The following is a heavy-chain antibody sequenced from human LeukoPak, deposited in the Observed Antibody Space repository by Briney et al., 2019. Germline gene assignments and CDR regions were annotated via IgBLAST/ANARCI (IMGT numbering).Heavy chain of an antibody. Sequence: GGSLRLSCAASGFTFSSHAMHWVRQAPGKGLEYVSAISSNGGSTYYANSVKVRFTISRDNSKNTLYLQMGSLRAEDMAVYYCARVGYCSSTNCFTNYFDYWGQGTLVTVSS. CDR1: GFTFSSHA. D-gene: IGHD2-2*01. J-gene: IGHJ4*02. CDR2: ISSNGGST. V-gene: IGHV3-64*01. CDR3: ARVGYCSSTNCFTNYFDY.